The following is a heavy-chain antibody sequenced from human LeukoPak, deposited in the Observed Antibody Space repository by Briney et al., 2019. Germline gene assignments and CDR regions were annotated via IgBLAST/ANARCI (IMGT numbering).Heavy chain of an antibody. CDR3: ARGGGYYYDSSGYSHFDY. CDR2: INPNSGDT. V-gene: IGHV1-2*06. D-gene: IGHD3-22*01. Sequence: ASVKVSCKASGYTFTGYHMHWVRQAPGQGLEWMGRINPNSGDTNSAQNFQGRVTMTRDTSISTAYMELSSLRSEDTAIYYCARGGGYYYDSSGYSHFDYWGQGTLVTVSS. J-gene: IGHJ4*02. CDR1: GYTFTGYH.